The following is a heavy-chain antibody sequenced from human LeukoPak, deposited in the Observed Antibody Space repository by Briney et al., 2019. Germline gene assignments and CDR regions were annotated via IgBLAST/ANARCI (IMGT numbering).Heavy chain of an antibody. V-gene: IGHV4-34*01. J-gene: IGHJ4*02. D-gene: IGHD2-15*01. CDR2: INHSGST. CDR1: GGSFSGYY. Sequence: SETLSLTCAVYGGSFSGYYWSWIRQPPGKGLEWIGEINHSGSTNYNPSLKSRVTISVDTSKNQFSLKLSSVTAADTAVYYCARDSSSFPNYFDFWGQGTLVTVSS. CDR3: ARDSSSFPNYFDF.